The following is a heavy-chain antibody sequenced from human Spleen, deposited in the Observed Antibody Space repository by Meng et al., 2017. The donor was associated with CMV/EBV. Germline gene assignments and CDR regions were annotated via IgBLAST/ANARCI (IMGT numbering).Heavy chain of an antibody. V-gene: IGHV4-30-4*08. CDR2: IYYSGST. CDR3: ARERMRELPYYVDS. J-gene: IGHJ4*02. Sequence: SGGSITSGDYYWSWIRQPPGKGLEWIAYIYYSGSTFYNPSLKSRLTISLTTSKNQFSLRLSSVTAADTAVYYCARERMRELPYYVDSWGQGTLVTVSS. CDR1: GGSITSGDYY. D-gene: IGHD1-7*01.